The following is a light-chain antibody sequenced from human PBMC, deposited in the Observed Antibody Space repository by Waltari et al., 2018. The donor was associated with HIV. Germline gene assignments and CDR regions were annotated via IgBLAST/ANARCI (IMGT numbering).Light chain of an antibody. CDR1: SSDVGGYNY. CDR2: EVS. J-gene: IGLJ1*01. CDR3: SSYTTSSTLGGV. Sequence: QSALTTPASVSGSPGQSITISCPGTSSDVGGYNYVSCYQQHPGKAPKLMIYEVSNLPSGVSNRFSGSKSGNTASLTISGLQAEDEADYYCSSYTTSSTLGGVFGTGTKVTVL. V-gene: IGLV2-14*01.